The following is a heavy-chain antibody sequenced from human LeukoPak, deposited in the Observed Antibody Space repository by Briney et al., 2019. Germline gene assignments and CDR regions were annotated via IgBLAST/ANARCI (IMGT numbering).Heavy chain of an antibody. CDR2: INPHSGGT. V-gene: IGHV1-2*02. Sequence: ASVKVSCKASGYTFTDYYMHWVRQAPGQGLEWMGWINPHSGGTDHAQKFQGRVTMTRDTSISTAYMELSRLRSDDTAVYYCARDHLLFRQPPNWFDPWGQGTLVTVSS. J-gene: IGHJ5*02. D-gene: IGHD1-14*01. CDR1: GYTFTDYY. CDR3: ARDHLLFRQPPNWFDP.